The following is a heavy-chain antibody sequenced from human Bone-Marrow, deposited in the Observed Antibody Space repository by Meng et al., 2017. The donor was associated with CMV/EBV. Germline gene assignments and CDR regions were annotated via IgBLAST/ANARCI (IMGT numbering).Heavy chain of an antibody. CDR3: TTYYDSSGYYPRYAFDI. Sequence: GGSLRLSCAASGFTFDDYGMSWVRQAPGKGLEWVGRIKSKTDGGTTDYAAPVKGRFTISRDDSKNTLYLQMNSLKTEDTAVYYCTTYYDSSGYYPRYAFDIWGQGTMVTVSS. D-gene: IGHD3-22*01. CDR2: IKSKTDGGTT. V-gene: IGHV3-15*01. J-gene: IGHJ3*02. CDR1: GFTFDDYG.